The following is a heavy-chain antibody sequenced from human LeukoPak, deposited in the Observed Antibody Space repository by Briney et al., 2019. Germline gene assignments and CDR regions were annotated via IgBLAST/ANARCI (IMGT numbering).Heavy chain of an antibody. Sequence: SETLSLTCTVSGGSISSSHYYWDWIRQPPGKGLEWIGNIYYSGSTYYNPSLKSRVTISVDTSKNQFSLKLSSVTAADTAVYYCARVGEQHHIDYWGQGTLVTVSS. CDR2: IYYSGST. D-gene: IGHD6-13*01. CDR1: GGSISSSHYY. CDR3: ARVGEQHHIDY. J-gene: IGHJ4*02. V-gene: IGHV4-39*07.